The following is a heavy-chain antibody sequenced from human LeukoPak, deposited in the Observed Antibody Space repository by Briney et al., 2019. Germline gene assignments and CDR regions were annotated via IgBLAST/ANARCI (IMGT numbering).Heavy chain of an antibody. CDR1: GFTFSSYA. D-gene: IGHD2-15*01. V-gene: IGHV3-23*01. Sequence: GGSLRLSCAASGFTFSSYAMSWVRQAPGKGLEWVSAISGSGGSTYYADSVKGRFTISRDNSKNSLFLQMNSLRGEDTAVYYCARVESGYCSGGSCYSFYYGMDVWGQGTTVTVSS. CDR2: ISGSGGST. J-gene: IGHJ6*02. CDR3: ARVESGYCSGGSCYSFYYGMDV.